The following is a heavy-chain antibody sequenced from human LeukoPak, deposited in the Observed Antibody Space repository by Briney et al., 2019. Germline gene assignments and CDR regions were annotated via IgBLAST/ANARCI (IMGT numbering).Heavy chain of an antibody. V-gene: IGHV3-11*06. CDR2: ITSTSAYI. J-gene: IGHJ4*02. D-gene: IGHD5-18*01. CDR3: VRGYIYAYAFDY. Sequence: GGSLRLSCAASGFSFSDYYMSWIRQAPGKGLEWVSTITSTSAYIYYADSVKGRFTISRDNAKNSLSLQMNSLRAEDTAVYYCVRGYIYAYAFDYWGQGTLVTVSS. CDR1: GFSFSDYY.